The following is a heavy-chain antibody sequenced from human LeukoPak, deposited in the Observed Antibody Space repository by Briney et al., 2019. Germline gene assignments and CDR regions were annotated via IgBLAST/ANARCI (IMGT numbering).Heavy chain of an antibody. CDR1: GFTFSSYW. CDR2: INQDGSEK. D-gene: IGHD3-22*01. V-gene: IGHV3-7*04. CDR3: ARGGFRFFAH. Sequence: GGSLRLSCVASGFTFSSYWMNWVRQAPGKGLEWVANINQDGSEKYYVDSVKGRFTISRDNAKNSLYLQMNSLRAEDKAVYYCARGGFRFFAHWGQGTLVTVSS. J-gene: IGHJ5*02.